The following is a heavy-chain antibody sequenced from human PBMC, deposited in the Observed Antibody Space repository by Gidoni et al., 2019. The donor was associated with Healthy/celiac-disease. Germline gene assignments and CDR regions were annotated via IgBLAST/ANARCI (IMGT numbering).Heavy chain of an antibody. CDR2: ISYDGSNK. CDR3: ARGEYCSGGSCYSEGVWDY. CDR1: GFTSSSYA. J-gene: IGHJ4*02. V-gene: IGHV3-30*04. Sequence: QVQLVESGGGVVQPGRSLRLSCAASGFTSSSYAMHWVRQAPGKGLEWVAVISYDGSNKYYADSVKGRFTISRDNSKNTLYLQMNSLRAEDTAVYYCARGEYCSGGSCYSEGVWDYWGQGTLVTVSS. D-gene: IGHD2-15*01.